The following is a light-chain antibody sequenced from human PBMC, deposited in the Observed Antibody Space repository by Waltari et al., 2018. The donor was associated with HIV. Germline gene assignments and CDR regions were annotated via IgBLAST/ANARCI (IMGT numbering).Light chain of an antibody. Sequence: SVLTPPPSVSAAPGQRVPIPGPGRPPNIGPCDDAHCYQQLPGPAPKPPIYGNSNRPSGVPDRFSGSKSGTSASLAITGLQAEDEADYYFQSYDSSLGGSVFGGGTKLTVL. CDR3: QSYDSSLGGSV. CDR2: GNS. V-gene: IGLV1-40*01. J-gene: IGLJ3*02. CDR1: PPNIGPCDD.